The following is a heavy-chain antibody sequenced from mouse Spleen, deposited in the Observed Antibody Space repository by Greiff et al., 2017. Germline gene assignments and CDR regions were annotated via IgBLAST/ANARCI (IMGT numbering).Heavy chain of an antibody. Sequence: EVQLQESGPGLVKPSQSLSLTCSVTGYSITSGYYWNWIRQFPGNKLEWMGYISYDGSNNYNPSLKNRISITRDTSKNQFFLKLNSVTTEDTATYYCARAATWSLDYWGQGTTLTVSS. CDR1: GYSITSGYY. J-gene: IGHJ2*01. CDR3: ARAATWSLDY. CDR2: ISYDGSN. V-gene: IGHV3-6*01. D-gene: IGHD6-1*01.